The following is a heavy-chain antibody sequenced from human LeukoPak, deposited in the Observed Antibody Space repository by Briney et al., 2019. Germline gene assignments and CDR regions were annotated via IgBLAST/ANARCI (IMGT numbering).Heavy chain of an antibody. CDR1: GYSFTGYY. CDR2: INPKRGGT. CDR3: ARVPGRWALPAYYYYGMDV. Sequence: ASVKVSCKASGYSFTGYYMHWVRQAPGQGLEWMGRINPKRGGTNYAQKFQGRVTLTRDTSISTAHMELSRLTSDDTAVYYCARVPGRWALPAYYYYGMDVWGQGTTVTVSS. V-gene: IGHV1-2*06. J-gene: IGHJ6*02. D-gene: IGHD1-14*01.